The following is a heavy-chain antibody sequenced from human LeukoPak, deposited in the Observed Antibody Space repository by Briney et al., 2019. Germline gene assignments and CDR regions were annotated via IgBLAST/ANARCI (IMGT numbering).Heavy chain of an antibody. Sequence: GGSLRLSCAASGFSVRSHYMSWVRQAPGKGLEWVAVIYSDRRTHYGDSVKGRFTISRDNSNNTLHLQMNSPRGEDTAVYYCARCGSDYDGGAFDIWGQGTVVTVSS. CDR3: ARCGSDYDGGAFDI. CDR1: GFSVRSHY. CDR2: IYSDRRT. D-gene: IGHD2-21*02. J-gene: IGHJ3*02. V-gene: IGHV3-53*01.